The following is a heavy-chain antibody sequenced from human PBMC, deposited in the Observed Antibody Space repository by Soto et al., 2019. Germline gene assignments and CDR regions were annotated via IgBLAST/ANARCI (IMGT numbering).Heavy chain of an antibody. V-gene: IGHV2-5*02. CDR3: AHRLTGYSSSWFLNWFDP. CDR1: GFSLSTSGLG. CDR2: IYWDDDK. Sequence: SGPTLVNPTQTLTLTCTFSGFSLSTSGLGVGWIRQPPGKALEWLALIYWDDDKRYSPSLKSRLTITKDTSKNQVVLTMTNMDPVDTATYYCAHRLTGYSSSWFLNWFDPWGQGTLVTVSS. J-gene: IGHJ5*02. D-gene: IGHD6-13*01.